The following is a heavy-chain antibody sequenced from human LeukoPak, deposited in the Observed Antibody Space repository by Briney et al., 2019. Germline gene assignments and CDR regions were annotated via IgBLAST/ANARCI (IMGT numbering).Heavy chain of an antibody. J-gene: IGHJ3*02. CDR2: ISAYNGNT. Sequence: GASVKVSCKASGYTFTSYGISWVRQAPGQGLEWMGWISAYNGNTNYAQKLQGRVTMTTDTSTSTAYMEPRSLRSDDTAVYYCARDEVSSVMNDAFDIWGQGTMVTVSS. CDR1: GYTFTSYG. V-gene: IGHV1-18*04. D-gene: IGHD3-16*01. CDR3: ARDEVSSVMNDAFDI.